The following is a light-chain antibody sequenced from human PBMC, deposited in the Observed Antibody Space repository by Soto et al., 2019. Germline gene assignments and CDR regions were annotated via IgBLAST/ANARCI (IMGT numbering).Light chain of an antibody. Sequence: DIQMTQSPSSLSASVGDRVTITCRASQAIDPSVAWYQQKPGQVPKLLIYAASTLHSGVPSRFSGSGSGTHFALTITVLQPEDVATYYCQEHNGDLPVAFGPGTTVDV. CDR2: AAS. J-gene: IGKJ3*01. CDR1: QAIDPS. V-gene: IGKV1-27*01. CDR3: QEHNGDLPVA.